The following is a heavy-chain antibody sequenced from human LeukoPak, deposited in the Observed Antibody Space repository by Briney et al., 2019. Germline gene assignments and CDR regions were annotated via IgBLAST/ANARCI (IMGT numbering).Heavy chain of an antibody. CDR1: GGSITGYY. CDR3: ARDQNNTVFDY. V-gene: IGHV4-59*12. J-gene: IGHJ4*02. D-gene: IGHD4-17*01. Sequence: SETLSLTCTVSGGSITGYYWSWIRQPPGKGLEWIGYMYYSGRSNYNPSLKSRGTISVDASKNQFSLKLSSVTAADTAVYYCARDQNNTVFDYWGQGTLVTVSS. CDR2: MYYSGRS.